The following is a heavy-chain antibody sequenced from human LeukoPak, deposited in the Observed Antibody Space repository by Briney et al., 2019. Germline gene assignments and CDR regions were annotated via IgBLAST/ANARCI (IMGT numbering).Heavy chain of an antibody. J-gene: IGHJ4*02. V-gene: IGHV3-23*01. Sequence: GGSLRLSCAASGFTFSSYAMSWVRQAPGKGLEWVSAISGSGGSTYYADSVKGRFTISRDNSKNTLYLQMNSLRAEDTAVYYCAKGRRYNWNSGCFDYWGQGTLVTVSS. D-gene: IGHD1-1*01. CDR2: ISGSGGST. CDR1: GFTFSSYA. CDR3: AKGRRYNWNSGCFDY.